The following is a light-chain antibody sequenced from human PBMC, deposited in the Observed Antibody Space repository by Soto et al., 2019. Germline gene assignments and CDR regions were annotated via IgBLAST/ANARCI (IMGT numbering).Light chain of an antibody. CDR3: TSYRSGSTYV. CDR1: SSDVGGYDY. Sequence: QSALTQPASVSGSPGQSITISCTGTSSDVGGYDYVSWYQQHPSKAPQLMIYDVSHRPSGVSSRFSGSKSGYTASLTISGLQAEDEADYYCTSYRSGSTYVFGTGTKLTVL. J-gene: IGLJ1*01. CDR2: DVS. V-gene: IGLV2-14*01.